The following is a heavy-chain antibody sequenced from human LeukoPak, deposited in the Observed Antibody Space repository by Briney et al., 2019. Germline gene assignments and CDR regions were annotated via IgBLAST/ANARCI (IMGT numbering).Heavy chain of an antibody. D-gene: IGHD2-15*01. CDR2: ISGSGGST. CDR1: GFTFSSYA. J-gene: IGHJ4*02. CDR3: AKVTDIAVVVAAILDY. V-gene: IGHV3-23*01. Sequence: GGSLRLSCAASGFTFSSYAMSWVRQAPGKGLEWVSAISGSGGSTYYADSVKGRFTISRDNSKNTLYLQMNSLRAEDTAVYYCAKVTDIAVVVAAILDYWGQGTLVTVSS.